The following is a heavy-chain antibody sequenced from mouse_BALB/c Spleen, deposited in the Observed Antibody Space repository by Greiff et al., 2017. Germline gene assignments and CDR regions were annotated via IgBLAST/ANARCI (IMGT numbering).Heavy chain of an antibody. D-gene: IGHD3-1*01. CDR2: IRLKSNNYAT. J-gene: IGHJ2*01. Sequence: EVKVEESGGGLVQPGGSMKLSCVASGFTFSNYWMNWVRQSPEKGLEWVAEIRLKSNNYATHYAESVKGRFTISRDDSKSSVYLQMNNLRAEDTGIYYCTRGSARATWTFDYWGQGTTLTVSS. CDR3: TRGSARATWTFDY. V-gene: IGHV6-6*02. CDR1: GFTFSNYW.